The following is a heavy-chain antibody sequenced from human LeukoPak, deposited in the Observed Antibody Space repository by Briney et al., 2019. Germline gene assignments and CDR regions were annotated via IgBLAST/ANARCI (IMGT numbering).Heavy chain of an antibody. CDR1: GYIFTGYY. V-gene: IGHV1-2*02. CDR3: ARPKDLDAFDI. J-gene: IGHJ3*02. Sequence: GASVKVSCKASGYIFTGYYMHGVRQAPGQGLEWMGWINPNSGGTNYAQKFQGRVTMTRDTSISTAYMELSRLRSDDTAVYYCARPKDLDAFDIWGQGTMVTVSS. CDR2: INPNSGGT.